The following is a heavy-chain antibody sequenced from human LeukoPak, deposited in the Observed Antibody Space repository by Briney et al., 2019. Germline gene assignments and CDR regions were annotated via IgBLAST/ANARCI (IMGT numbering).Heavy chain of an antibody. CDR1: GYTFTDRY. CDR2: MKPNTGGT. D-gene: IGHD3-22*01. CDR3: ARPLITMIVDDAFDI. V-gene: IGHV1-2*02. Sequence: ASVKVSCTASGYTFTDRYIHWVRQAPGQGLEWMGWMKPNTGGTKYAEKFQGRVTMTRDTSISTAYMELSRLRSDDTAVYYCARPLITMIVDDAFDIWGQGTMVTVSS. J-gene: IGHJ3*02.